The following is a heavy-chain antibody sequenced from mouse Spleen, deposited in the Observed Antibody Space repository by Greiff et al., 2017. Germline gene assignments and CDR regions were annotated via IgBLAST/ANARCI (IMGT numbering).Heavy chain of an antibody. D-gene: IGHD1-1*01. J-gene: IGHJ3*01. CDR2: ISSGSSTI. CDR1: GFTFSDYG. V-gene: IGHV5-17*01. Sequence: EVKLVESGGGLVKPGGSLKLSCAASGFTFSDYGMHWVRQAPEKGLEWVAYISSGSSTIYYADTVKGRFTISRDNAKNTLFLQMTSLRSEDTAMYYCARPRTTVVAREFAYWGQGTLVTVSA. CDR3: ARPRTTVVAREFAY.